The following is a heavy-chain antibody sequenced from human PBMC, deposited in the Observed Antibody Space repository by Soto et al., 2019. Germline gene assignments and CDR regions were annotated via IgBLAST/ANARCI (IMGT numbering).Heavy chain of an antibody. CDR3: ARVGYSSSWPYYYYGMDV. J-gene: IGHJ6*02. Sequence: PGESLKISCKGSGYSFTSYWIGWVRQMLGKGLEWMGIIYPGDSDTRYSPPFQGQVTISADKSISTAYLQWSSLKASDTAMYYCARVGYSSSWPYYYYGMDVWGQGTTVTVSS. D-gene: IGHD6-13*01. V-gene: IGHV5-51*01. CDR2: IYPGDSDT. CDR1: GYSFTSYW.